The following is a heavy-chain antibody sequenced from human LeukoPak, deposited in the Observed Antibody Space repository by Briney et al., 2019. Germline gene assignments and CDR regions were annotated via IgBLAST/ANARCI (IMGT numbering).Heavy chain of an antibody. CDR3: ARGATYYYYIDV. V-gene: IGHV3-20*04. J-gene: IGHJ6*03. CDR1: GFTFSSYW. CDR2: INWDGSST. Sequence: PGGSLRLSCAASGFTFSSYWMHWVRQAPGKGLEWISGINWDGSSTGYADSVKGRFTISRDNAKNSLYLQMISLRAEDTALYYCARGATYYYYIDVWGKGTTVTVSS.